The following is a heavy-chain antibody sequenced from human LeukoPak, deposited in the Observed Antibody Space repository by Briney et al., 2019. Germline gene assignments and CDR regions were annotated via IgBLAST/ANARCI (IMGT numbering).Heavy chain of an antibody. J-gene: IGHJ4*02. CDR2: IYYSGST. CDR1: GGSISSSSYY. Sequence: SETLSLTCTVSGGSISSSSYYWGWIRQPPGKGLEWIGSIYYSGSTYYNPSLKSRVTISVDTSKNQFSLKLSSVTAADTAVYYCARHDGAVAGDFDYWGQGTLVTVSS. V-gene: IGHV4-39*01. CDR3: ARHDGAVAGDFDY. D-gene: IGHD6-19*01.